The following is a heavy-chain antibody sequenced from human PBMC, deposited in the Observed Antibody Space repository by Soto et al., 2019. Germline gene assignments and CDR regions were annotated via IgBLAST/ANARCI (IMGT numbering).Heavy chain of an antibody. V-gene: IGHV3-33*01. CDR3: ATLPTEYNGYHFDY. CDR2: IWYDGSNK. CDR1: GFTFSSYG. D-gene: IGHD5-12*01. J-gene: IGHJ4*02. Sequence: QVQLVESGGGVVQPGRSLRLSCAASGFTFSSYGMHWVRQAPGKGLEWVAVIWYDGSNKYYADSVKGRFTISRDNSKNTLYLQMNSLRAEDTAVYYCATLPTEYNGYHFDYWGQGTLVTVSS.